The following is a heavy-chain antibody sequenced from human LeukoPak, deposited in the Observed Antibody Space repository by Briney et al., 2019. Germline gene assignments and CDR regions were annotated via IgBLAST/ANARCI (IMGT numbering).Heavy chain of an antibody. CDR2: IDTTSTYI. CDR1: GFTFSNAW. V-gene: IGHV3-21*01. CDR3: ARSRRDSAWYIDDY. Sequence: GGSLRLSCAASGFTFSNAWMSWVRQAPGKGLEWVASIDTTSTYIFYGGSVRGRFTISRDHATNSLSLQMHSLTAGDTAVYYCARSRRDSAWYIDDYWGQGTLVTVSS. D-gene: IGHD6-13*01. J-gene: IGHJ4*02.